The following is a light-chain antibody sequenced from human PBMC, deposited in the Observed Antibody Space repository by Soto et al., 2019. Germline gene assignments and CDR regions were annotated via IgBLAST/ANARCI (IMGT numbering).Light chain of an antibody. CDR1: QGISSY. CDR2: AAS. V-gene: IGKV1-8*01. CDR3: QQYYSYLPRT. Sequence: AIRMTQSPSSLSASTGDRVTITCRASQGISSYLAWYQQKPGKAPKLLIYAASTLQSGVPSRFSGSGSGTDFTLTISCLQSEDFATYFCQQYYSYLPRTFGQWTKVEIK. J-gene: IGKJ1*01.